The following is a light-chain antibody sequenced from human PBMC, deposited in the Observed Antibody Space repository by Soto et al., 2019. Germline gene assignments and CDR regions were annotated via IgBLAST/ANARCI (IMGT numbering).Light chain of an antibody. Sequence: QSALTQPASVSGSPGQSITISCTGTSSDVGSYNLVSWYQQHPGKAPKLMIYEVSKRPSGVSNRFSGSKSGNTASLTISGLQAEDEADYYCCSYADSSRYVFGTGTKLTVL. J-gene: IGLJ1*01. CDR1: SSDVGSYNL. V-gene: IGLV2-23*02. CDR3: CSYADSSRYV. CDR2: EVS.